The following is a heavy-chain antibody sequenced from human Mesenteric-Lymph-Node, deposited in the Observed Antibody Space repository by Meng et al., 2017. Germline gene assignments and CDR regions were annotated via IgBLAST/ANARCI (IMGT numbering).Heavy chain of an antibody. J-gene: IGHJ6*02. V-gene: IGHV3-33*01. D-gene: IGHD6-13*01. CDR3: ARDPPEESSSWYYYYYGMDV. Sequence: GESLKISCAASGFTFSSYGMHWVRQAPGKGLEWVAVIWYDGSNKYYADSVKGRFTISRDNSKNTLYLQMNSLRAEDTAVYYCARDPPEESSSWYYYYYGMDVWGQGTTVTVSS. CDR2: IWYDGSNK. CDR1: GFTFSSYG.